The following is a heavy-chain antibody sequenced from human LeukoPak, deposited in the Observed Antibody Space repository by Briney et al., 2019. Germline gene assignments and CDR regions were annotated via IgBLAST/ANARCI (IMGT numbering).Heavy chain of an antibody. CDR1: GYTFRSHY. Sequence: ASVKVSCKTSGYTFRSHYWHWVRQAPGQGLEWIGIINPSGGSSGATTYAQKFRGRVSMTRDMSTNTVYMEMSSLRSEDTAVYYCAREHATSALDHWGQGTLVTVSS. D-gene: IGHD2-2*01. CDR3: AREHATSALDH. V-gene: IGHV1-46*01. CDR2: INPSGGSSGAT. J-gene: IGHJ5*02.